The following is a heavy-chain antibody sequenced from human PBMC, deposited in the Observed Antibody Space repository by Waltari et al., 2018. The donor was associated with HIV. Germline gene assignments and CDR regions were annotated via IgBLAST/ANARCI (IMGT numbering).Heavy chain of an antibody. V-gene: IGHV4-39*07. J-gene: IGHJ4*02. CDR3: ARVSYGSGGLDY. CDR1: GGSISSSSYY. D-gene: IGHD3-10*01. CDR2: IYYRGST. Sequence: QLQLQESGPGLVKPSETLSLTCTVSGGSISSSSYYWGWIRQPPGKGLEWIGSIYYRGSTYFIPSLKSRVTISVDTSKNQFSLKLSSVTAADTAVYYCARVSYGSGGLDYWGQGTLVTVSS.